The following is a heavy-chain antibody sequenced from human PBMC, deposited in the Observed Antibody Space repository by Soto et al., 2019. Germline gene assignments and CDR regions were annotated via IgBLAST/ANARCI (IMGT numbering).Heavy chain of an antibody. CDR2: ISGSGGST. D-gene: IGHD3-3*01. V-gene: IGHV3-23*01. J-gene: IGHJ4*02. Sequence: EVQLLESGGGLVQPGGSLRLSCAASGFTFSSYAMSWVRQAPGKALEWVSAISGSGGSTYYADSVKGRFTISSDSSTNTLYLQMNSLRAEDTAVYYCAKDGGYDFWNGLIDYWGQGTLVTFSA. CDR3: AKDGGYDFWNGLIDY. CDR1: GFTFSSYA.